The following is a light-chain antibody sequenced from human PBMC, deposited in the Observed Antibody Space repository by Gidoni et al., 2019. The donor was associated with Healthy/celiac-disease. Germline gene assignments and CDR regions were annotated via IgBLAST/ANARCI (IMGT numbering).Light chain of an antibody. V-gene: IGKV2-28*01. Sequence: IVMPPSPLSLPVTPGEPASISCRSSQSLLHSTGYNYLDWYLQKPGQSPQRLIYSGSNRASGVPERFSGSGSGTDFTLKISRVEAEDVGVYYCMQALQTPWTFGQGTKVEIK. CDR2: SGS. CDR1: QSLLHSTGYNY. CDR3: MQALQTPWT. J-gene: IGKJ1*01.